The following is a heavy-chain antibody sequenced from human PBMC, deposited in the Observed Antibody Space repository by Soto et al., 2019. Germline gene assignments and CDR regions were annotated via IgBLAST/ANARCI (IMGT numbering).Heavy chain of an antibody. CDR2: IYYSGST. CDR1: GGSISSYY. V-gene: IGHV4-59*01. J-gene: IGHJ4*02. Sequence: SETLSLTCTVSGGSISSYYWSWIRQPPGKGLEWIGYIYYSGSTNCNPSLKSRVTISVDTSKNQFSLKLSSVTAADTAVYYCARVGYSSTIDYWGQGTLVTVSS. CDR3: ARVGYSSTIDY. D-gene: IGHD6-13*01.